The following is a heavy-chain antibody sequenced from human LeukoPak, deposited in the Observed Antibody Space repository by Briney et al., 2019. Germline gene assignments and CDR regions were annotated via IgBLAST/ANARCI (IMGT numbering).Heavy chain of an antibody. J-gene: IGHJ4*02. Sequence: QPGGSLRLSCAASMFTVITNDMTWVRQAPGKGLEWVSVLYSDGNTKYADSVQGRFTISRDNSKNTLYLEMNSLSPDDTAVYYCARGVEPLAANTLAYWGQGTLVTVSS. CDR3: ARGVEPLAANTLAY. CDR2: LYSDGNT. CDR1: MFTVITND. V-gene: IGHV3-53*01. D-gene: IGHD1-14*01.